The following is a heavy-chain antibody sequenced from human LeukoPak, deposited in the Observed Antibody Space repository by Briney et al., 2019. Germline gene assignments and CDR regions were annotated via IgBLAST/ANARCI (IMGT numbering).Heavy chain of an antibody. CDR1: GGSINTPNYY. CDR2: IFYSGGT. Sequence: SETLSLTCTVSGGSINTPNYYWGWIRQTPGKGLEWIGNIFYSGGTYYSPSLTSRVTISLDTSRNQFSLKLNSVTAADTAVYYCARDRDVDDFDSWGHGTLVTVSS. D-gene: IGHD2-15*01. J-gene: IGHJ4*01. V-gene: IGHV4-39*07. CDR3: ARDRDVDDFDS.